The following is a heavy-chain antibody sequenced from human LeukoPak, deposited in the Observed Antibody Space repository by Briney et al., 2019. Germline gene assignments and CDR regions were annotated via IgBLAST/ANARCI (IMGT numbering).Heavy chain of an antibody. Sequence: ASVKVSCKASGYTFTSYGITWVRQAPGQGLEWMGWISAYSDNTNYAQKLQGRVTMTTDTSTSTAYMELRSLRSDDTAVYYCARSPLYGDYVRNGMDVWGQGTTVTVSS. CDR1: GYTFTSYG. J-gene: IGHJ6*02. CDR2: ISAYSDNT. D-gene: IGHD4-17*01. CDR3: ARSPLYGDYVRNGMDV. V-gene: IGHV1-18*01.